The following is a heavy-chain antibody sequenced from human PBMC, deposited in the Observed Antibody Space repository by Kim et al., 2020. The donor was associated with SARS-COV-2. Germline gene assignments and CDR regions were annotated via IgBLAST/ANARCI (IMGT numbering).Heavy chain of an antibody. J-gene: IGHJ4*02. D-gene: IGHD3-16*01. CDR3: AKGVDYDYVWGSYGYYFDY. V-gene: IGHV3-23*01. Sequence: RFTISRDNTKNTLYLQMNSLRAEDTAVYYCAKGVDYDYVWGSYGYYFDYWGQGTLVTVSS.